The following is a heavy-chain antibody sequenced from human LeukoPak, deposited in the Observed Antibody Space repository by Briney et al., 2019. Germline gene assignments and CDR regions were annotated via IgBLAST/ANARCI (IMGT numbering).Heavy chain of an antibody. D-gene: IGHD5-18*01. V-gene: IGHV4-59*01. Sequence: PSETLSLTCTVSGGSISSYYWSWIRQPPGKGLEWIGYIYYSGSTNYNPSLKSRVTISVETSKNQFSLKLSSVTAADTAVYYCARDRLRGGYSYGPKLYYYYYGMDVWGQGTTVTVSS. J-gene: IGHJ6*02. CDR1: GGSISSYY. CDR3: ARDRLRGGYSYGPKLYYYYYGMDV. CDR2: IYYSGST.